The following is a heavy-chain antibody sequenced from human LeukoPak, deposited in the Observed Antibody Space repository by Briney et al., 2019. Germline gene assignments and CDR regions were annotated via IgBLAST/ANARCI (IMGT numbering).Heavy chain of an antibody. CDR3: ARQVFGVVYFDY. J-gene: IGHJ4*02. CDR2: TYYRSKWYN. D-gene: IGHD3-3*01. V-gene: IGHV6-1*01. CDR1: GDSVSSNSAA. Sequence: SQTLSLTCSISGDSVSSNSAAWSWIRQSPSRGLEWLGRTYYRSKWYNDYALSVKSRITINPDTSKNQFSLQLNSVTPEDTAVYYCARQVFGVVYFDYWGREPWSPSPQ.